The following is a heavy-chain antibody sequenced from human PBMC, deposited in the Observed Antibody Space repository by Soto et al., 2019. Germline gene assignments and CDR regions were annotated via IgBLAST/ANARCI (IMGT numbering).Heavy chain of an antibody. CDR3: TKSLPPYCGGDCYSKAAFLY. CDR2: ISGSGGTT. Sequence: GGSLRLSCAASGFTFSSYIMNWVRQAPGKGLEWVSGISGSGGTTYYADSVKGRFTISRDNSKNTLYLQVNSLRAEDSAVYYCTKSLPPYCGGDCYSKAAFLYWGQGTLVTVSS. V-gene: IGHV3-23*01. J-gene: IGHJ4*02. D-gene: IGHD2-21*02. CDR1: GFTFSSYI.